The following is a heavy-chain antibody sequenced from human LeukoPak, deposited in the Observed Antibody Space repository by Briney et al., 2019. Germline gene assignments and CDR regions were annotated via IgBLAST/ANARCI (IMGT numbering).Heavy chain of an antibody. CDR3: ASAYCGGDCTPYWYFDL. J-gene: IGHJ2*01. CDR2: IYYSGST. Sequence: SETLSLTCTVSGGSISSSYWSWIRQPPGKGLEWIGSIYYSGSTYYNPSLKSRVTISVDTSKNQFSLKLSSVTAADTAVYYCASAYCGGDCTPYWYFDLWGRGTLVTVSS. V-gene: IGHV4-59*05. CDR1: GGSISSSY. D-gene: IGHD2-21*02.